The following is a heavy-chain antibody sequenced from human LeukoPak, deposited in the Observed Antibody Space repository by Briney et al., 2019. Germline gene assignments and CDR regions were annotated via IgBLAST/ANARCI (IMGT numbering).Heavy chain of an antibody. CDR1: GFSFSSHV. V-gene: IGHV3-23*01. J-gene: IGHJ4*02. D-gene: IGHD3-22*01. CDR3: AKDQNYESSGYYGGFDY. CDR2: ISGSGGDT. Sequence: GGSLRLSCAASGFSFSSHVMHWVRKAPGKGLEWVSGISGSGGDTYYADSVKGRFTISRDNSKNTLNLQMNSLRAEDTALYYCAKDQNYESSGYYGGFDYWGQGTLVTVSS.